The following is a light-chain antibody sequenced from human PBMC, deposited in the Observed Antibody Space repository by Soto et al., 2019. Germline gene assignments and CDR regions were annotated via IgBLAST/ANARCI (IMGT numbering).Light chain of an antibody. CDR3: QHSSSEFTT. J-gene: IGKJ5*01. CDR1: QGINNY. V-gene: IGKV1-27*01. CDR2: AAS. Sequence: DIQMTQSPVSLSASVGNRVTITCRASQGINNYLAWHQQKPGKVPRLLIYAASTLQSGVPSRFSGSGSGTDFTLTIDRLQSDDFATYYCQHSSSEFTTFGQGTRLEIK.